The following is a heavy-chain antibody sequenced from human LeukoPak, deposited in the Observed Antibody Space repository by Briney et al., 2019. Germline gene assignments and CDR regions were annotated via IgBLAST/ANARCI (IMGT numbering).Heavy chain of an antibody. CDR3: AKKMGYYYGSGSYHAPADY. CDR2: ISGSGGST. D-gene: IGHD3-10*01. CDR1: GFTFSSYG. Sequence: GGSLRLSCAASGFTFSSYGMSWVRQAPGKGLEWVSAISGSGGSTYYADSVKGRFTISRDNSKNTLYLQMNSLRAEDTAVYYCAKKMGYYYGSGSYHAPADYWGQGTLVTVSS. J-gene: IGHJ4*02. V-gene: IGHV3-23*01.